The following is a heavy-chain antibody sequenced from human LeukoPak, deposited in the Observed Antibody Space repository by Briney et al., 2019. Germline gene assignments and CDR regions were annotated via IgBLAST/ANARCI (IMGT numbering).Heavy chain of an antibody. CDR2: INPNSGGT. J-gene: IGHJ6*03. Sequence: GASVKVSCKASGYTFTGYYMHWVRQAPGQGHEWMGWINPNSGGTNYAQKFQGRVTMTRDTSISTAYMELSRLRSDDTAVYYCARGTYFYYYYYYMDVWGKGTTVTVSS. D-gene: IGHD1-1*01. CDR1: GYTFTGYY. V-gene: IGHV1-2*02. CDR3: ARGTYFYYYYYYMDV.